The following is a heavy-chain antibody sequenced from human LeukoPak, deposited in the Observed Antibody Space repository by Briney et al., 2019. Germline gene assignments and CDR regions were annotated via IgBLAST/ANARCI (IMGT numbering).Heavy chain of an antibody. CDR1: GFTFDDYG. J-gene: IGHJ4*02. Sequence: GGSLRLSCAGSGFTFDDYGMSRVRQAPGKGLEWVSAISGSGGSTYYADSVKGRFTISRDNSKNTLYLQMNSLRAEDTAVYYCAKGFVNDVEDYWGQGTLVTVSS. D-gene: IGHD1-1*01. CDR3: AKGFVNDVEDY. V-gene: IGHV3-23*01. CDR2: ISGSGGST.